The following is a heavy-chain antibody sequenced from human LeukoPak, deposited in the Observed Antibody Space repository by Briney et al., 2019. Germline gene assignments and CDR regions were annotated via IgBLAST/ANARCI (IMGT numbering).Heavy chain of an antibody. CDR2: IFYSGST. CDR3: AREGNYYDSSGYQYYFDY. J-gene: IGHJ4*02. V-gene: IGHV4-59*01. Sequence: PSETLSLTCTVSGDSISSYYWSWIRQPPGKGLEWIGYIFYSGSTNYNPSLKSRVAISVDTSKNQFSLKLSSVTAADTAVYYCAREGNYYDSSGYQYYFDYWGQGTLVTVSS. CDR1: GDSISSYY. D-gene: IGHD3-22*01.